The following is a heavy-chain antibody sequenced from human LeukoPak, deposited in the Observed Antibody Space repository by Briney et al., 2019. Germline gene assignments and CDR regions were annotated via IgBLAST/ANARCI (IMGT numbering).Heavy chain of an antibody. V-gene: IGHV4-38-2*02. D-gene: IGHD1-26*01. CDR1: GYSISSGYY. J-gene: IGHJ4*02. CDR3: ARPRSRVGALFDY. Sequence: SETLSLTCTVSGYSISSGYYWGWIRQPPGKGLEWIGSIYHSGSTYYNPSLKSRVTISVDTSKNQFSLKLSSVTAADTAVYYCARPRSRVGALFDYWGQGTLVTVSS. CDR2: IYHSGST.